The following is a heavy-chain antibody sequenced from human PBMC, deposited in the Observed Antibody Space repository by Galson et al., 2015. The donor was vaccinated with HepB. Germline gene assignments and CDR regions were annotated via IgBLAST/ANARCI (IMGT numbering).Heavy chain of an antibody. J-gene: IGHJ4*02. Sequence: SVKVSCKASGYTFTSYAMNWVRQAPGQGLEWMGWINTNTGNPTYAQGFTGRFVFSLDTSVSTAYLQISSLKAEDTAVYYCARDPRSFYGSGSYFDYWGQGTLVTVSS. D-gene: IGHD3-10*01. CDR2: INTNTGNP. CDR1: GYTFTSYA. V-gene: IGHV7-4-1*02. CDR3: ARDPRSFYGSGSYFDY.